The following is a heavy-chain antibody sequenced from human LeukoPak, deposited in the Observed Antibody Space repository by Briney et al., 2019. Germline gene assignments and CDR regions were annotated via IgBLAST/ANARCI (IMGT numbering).Heavy chain of an antibody. CDR1: GGTFSSYA. J-gene: IGHJ5*02. CDR3: ARKMGPYCSGGSCLVDNWFDP. CDR2: IIPIFGTA. Sequence: SVKVSCKASGGTFSSYAISWVRQAPGQGLEWMGGIIPIFGTANYAQMFQGRVTITADESTSTAYMELSSLRSEDTAVYYCARKMGPYCSGGSCLVDNWFDPWGQGTLVTVSS. D-gene: IGHD2-15*01. V-gene: IGHV1-69*13.